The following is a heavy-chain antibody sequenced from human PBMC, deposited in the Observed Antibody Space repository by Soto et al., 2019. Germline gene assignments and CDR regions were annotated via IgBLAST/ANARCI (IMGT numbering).Heavy chain of an antibody. J-gene: IGHJ4*02. D-gene: IGHD6-6*01. CDR2: IYSGGST. CDR3: ATYSSSSLDY. Sequence: GGSLRLSCAASGFTVSSNYMSWVRQAPGKGLEWVSVIYSGGSTYYADSVKGRFTISRDNSKNTLYLQMNSPRAEDTAVYYCATYSSSSLDYWGQGTLVTVSS. CDR1: GFTVSSNY. V-gene: IGHV3-53*01.